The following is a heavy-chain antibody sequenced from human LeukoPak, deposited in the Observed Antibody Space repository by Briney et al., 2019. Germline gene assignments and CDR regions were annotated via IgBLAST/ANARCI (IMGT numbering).Heavy chain of an antibody. CDR1: GFTFSNYW. CDR2: IKQDGTEK. V-gene: IGHV3-7*05. CDR3: ARGMTVAANWFDP. J-gene: IGHJ5*02. Sequence: QPGGSLRLSCAASGFTFSNYWMNWVRQAPGKGLEWVANIKQDGTEKYYVDSVKGRFTISRDNAENSLNLQMNSLRAEDTAVYYCARGMTVAANWFDPWGQGTLVTASS. D-gene: IGHD6-19*01.